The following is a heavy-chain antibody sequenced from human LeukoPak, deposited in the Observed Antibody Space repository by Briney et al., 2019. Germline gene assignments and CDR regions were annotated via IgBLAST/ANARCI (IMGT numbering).Heavy chain of an antibody. CDR3: ATWLAGEYYYDSSGYITPGAFDI. J-gene: IGHJ3*02. CDR2: IIPIFGTA. D-gene: IGHD3-22*01. V-gene: IGHV1-69*13. CDR1: GGTFSSYA. Sequence: SVKVSCKASGGTFSSYAISWVRQAPGQGLEWMGGIIPIFGTANYAQKFQGRVTITADESTSTAYMELSSLRSEDTAVYYCATWLAGEYYYDSSGYITPGAFDIWGQGTMVTVYS.